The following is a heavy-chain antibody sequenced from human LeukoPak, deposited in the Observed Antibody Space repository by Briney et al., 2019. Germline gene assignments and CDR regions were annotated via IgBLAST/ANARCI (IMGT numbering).Heavy chain of an antibody. V-gene: IGHV3-48*01. CDR2: ISSSSSPI. CDR1: EFTFGSYS. J-gene: IGHJ3*02. CDR3: ASWKVVVSNGGSDI. D-gene: IGHD3-22*01. Sequence: PGGSLRLSCAASEFTFGSYSMNWVRQAPGKGLEWVSYISSSSSPIYYADSVKGRFTISRDNAKNSLYLQMNSLRAEDTAVYYCASWKVVVSNGGSDIWGQGTMVTVSS.